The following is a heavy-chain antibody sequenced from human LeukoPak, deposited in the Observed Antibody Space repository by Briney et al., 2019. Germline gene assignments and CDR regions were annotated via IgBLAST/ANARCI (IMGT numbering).Heavy chain of an antibody. CDR1: GGSISSYY. Sequence: SETLSLTCTVSGGSISSYYWSWIRQPPGKGLERIGYIYYSGSTNYNPSLKSRVTISVDTSKNQFSLKLSSVTAADTAVYYCARKKVDYYGSGSYYYAFDIWGQGTMVTVSS. CDR3: ARKKVDYYGSGSYYYAFDI. D-gene: IGHD3-10*01. V-gene: IGHV4-59*08. CDR2: IYYSGST. J-gene: IGHJ3*02.